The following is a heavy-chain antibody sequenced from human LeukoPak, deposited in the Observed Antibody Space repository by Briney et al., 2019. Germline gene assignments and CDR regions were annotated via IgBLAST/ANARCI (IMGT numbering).Heavy chain of an antibody. Sequence: GGSLRLSCAASGFTFDDYAMHWVRQAPGKGLEWVSAISGSATGTYYADSVKGRFTISRDNSKNTLYLQMNSLRDDDTAIYYCSKEGAGDGYNFIIDSWGQGTLVTVSS. CDR2: ISGSATGT. V-gene: IGHV3-23*01. D-gene: IGHD5-24*01. CDR3: SKEGAGDGYNFIIDS. J-gene: IGHJ4*02. CDR1: GFTFDDYA.